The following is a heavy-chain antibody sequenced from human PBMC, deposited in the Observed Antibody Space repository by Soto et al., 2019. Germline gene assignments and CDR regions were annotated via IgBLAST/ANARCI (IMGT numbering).Heavy chain of an antibody. D-gene: IGHD3-22*01. J-gene: IGHJ4*02. CDR2: IYYSGST. V-gene: IGHV4-39*01. Sequence: PSETLSLTCTVSGGSISSSSYYWGWIRPPPGKGLEWIGSIYYSGSTYYNPSLKSRVTISVDTSKNQFSLKLSSVTAADTAVYYCARRGYYYDSSGYPSVWYWGQGTLVTVSS. CDR1: GGSISSSSYY. CDR3: ARRGYYYDSSGYPSVWY.